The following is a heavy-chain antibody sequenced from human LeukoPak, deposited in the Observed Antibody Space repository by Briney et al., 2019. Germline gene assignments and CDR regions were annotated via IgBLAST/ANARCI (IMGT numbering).Heavy chain of an antibody. V-gene: IGHV4-34*01. CDR3: ARETYPSGWFDP. J-gene: IGHJ5*02. Sequence: PSETLSLTCAVYGGSFSGYYWSWIRQPPGKGLEWIGEINHSGSTNYNPSLKSRVTISVDTSKNQFSLKLSSVTAADTAVYYCARETYPSGWFDPWGQGTLVTVSS. CDR2: INHSGST. CDR1: GGSFSGYY. D-gene: IGHD2-21*01.